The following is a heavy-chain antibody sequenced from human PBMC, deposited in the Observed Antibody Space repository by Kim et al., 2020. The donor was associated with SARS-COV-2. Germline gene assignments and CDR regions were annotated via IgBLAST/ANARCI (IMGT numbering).Heavy chain of an antibody. V-gene: IGHV4-59*08. CDR1: GGSISSYY. CDR2: IYYSGST. Sequence: SETLSLTCTVSGGSISSYYWSWIRQPPGKGLEWIGYIYYSGSTNYNPSLKSRVTISVDTSKNQFSLKLSSVTAADTAVYYCARHYYDFWSGYYLPPSGMDVWGQGTTVTVSS. D-gene: IGHD3-3*01. CDR3: ARHYYDFWSGYYLPPSGMDV. J-gene: IGHJ6*02.